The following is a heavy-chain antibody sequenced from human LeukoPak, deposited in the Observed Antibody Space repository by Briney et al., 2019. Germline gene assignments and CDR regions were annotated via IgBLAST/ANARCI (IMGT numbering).Heavy chain of an antibody. CDR2: ISGSGGST. J-gene: IGHJ4*02. CDR3: AKLRPRNIAVVPAARGYFDY. CDR1: GFTFSSYA. Sequence: GGSLRLSCAASGFTFSSYAMSWVRQAPGKGLEWVSAISGSGGSTYYADSVKGRFTISRDNSKNTLYLQMNSLRAEDTAVYYCAKLRPRNIAVVPAARGYFDYWGQGTLVTVSS. D-gene: IGHD2-2*01. V-gene: IGHV3-23*01.